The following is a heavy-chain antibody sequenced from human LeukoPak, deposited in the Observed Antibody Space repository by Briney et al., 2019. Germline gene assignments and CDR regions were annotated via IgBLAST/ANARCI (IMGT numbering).Heavy chain of an antibody. CDR1: GYTFTGYY. V-gene: IGHV1-2*06. D-gene: IGHD3-22*01. J-gene: IGHJ3*02. CDR2: INPNSGGT. CDR3: AIYYYDSSGLHDAFDT. Sequence: ASVKVSCKASGYTFTGYYMHWVRQAPGQGLEWMGRINPNSGGTNYAQKFQGRVTMTRDTSISTAYMELSRLRSDDTAVYYRAIYYYDSSGLHDAFDTWGQGTMVTVSS.